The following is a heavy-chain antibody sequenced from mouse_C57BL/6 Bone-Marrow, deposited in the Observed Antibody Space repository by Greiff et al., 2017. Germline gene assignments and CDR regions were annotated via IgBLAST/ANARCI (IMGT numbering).Heavy chain of an antibody. CDR3: AREGDYCGNSPFAY. CDR2: IDPSDSYT. J-gene: IGHJ3*01. CDR1: GYTFTSYW. D-gene: IGHD1-1*01. Sequence: VQLQQPGAELVMPGASVKLSCKASGYTFTSYWMHWVKQRPGQGLEWIGEIDPSDSYTNYNQKFKGKSTLTVDKSSSTAYMQLSSLTSEDSAVYYCAREGDYCGNSPFAYWGQGTLVTVSA. V-gene: IGHV1-69*01.